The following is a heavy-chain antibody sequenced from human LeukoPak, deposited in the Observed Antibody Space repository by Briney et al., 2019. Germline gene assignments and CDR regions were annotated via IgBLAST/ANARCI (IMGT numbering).Heavy chain of an antibody. Sequence: GGSLRLSCAASGFTFSNYGMHWVRQAPGKGLQWVAVISYDGSNKYYADSVKGRFTISRDNSKNTLYLQMNSLRADDTAVYYCARGNSLQLYAFDIWGQGTMVTVSS. CDR2: ISYDGSNK. D-gene: IGHD2/OR15-2a*01. CDR1: GFTFSNYG. J-gene: IGHJ3*02. CDR3: ARGNSLQLYAFDI. V-gene: IGHV3-30*03.